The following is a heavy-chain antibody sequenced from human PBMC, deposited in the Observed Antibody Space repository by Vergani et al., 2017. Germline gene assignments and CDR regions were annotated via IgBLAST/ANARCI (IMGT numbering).Heavy chain of an antibody. Sequence: QVRLQESGPRLVKPSETLSLTCTVSGASMSALYRDEHYGTWLRLSPGKGVEWIGFVNKRGNTRYNPSLRDRFTMSVDMSRNMFSLKVTSMTAADTAGYYCARDSSQYSYGAPLDTRGQGILINVAS. CDR1: GASMSALYRDEHY. V-gene: IGHV4-61*08. CDR2: VNKRGNT. D-gene: IGHD5-18*01. CDR3: ARDSSQYSYGAPLDT. J-gene: IGHJ4*02.